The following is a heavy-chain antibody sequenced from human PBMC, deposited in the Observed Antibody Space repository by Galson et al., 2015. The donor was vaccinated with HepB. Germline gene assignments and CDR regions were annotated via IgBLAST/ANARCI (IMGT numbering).Heavy chain of an antibody. CDR2: IIPILGIA. D-gene: IGHD6-13*01. V-gene: IGHV1-69*04. J-gene: IGHJ4*02. CDR3: ARDRLVYSSSPYYFDY. Sequence: SVKVSCKASGGTFSSYAISWMRQAPGQGLEWMGRIIPILGIANYAQKFQGRVTITADKSTSTAYMELSSLRSEDTAVYYCARDRLVYSSSPYYFDYWGQGTLVTVSS. CDR1: GGTFSSYA.